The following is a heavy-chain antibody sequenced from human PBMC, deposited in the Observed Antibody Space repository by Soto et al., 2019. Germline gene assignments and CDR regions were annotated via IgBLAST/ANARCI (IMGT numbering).Heavy chain of an antibody. CDR2: MSYDGSNQ. V-gene: IGHV3-30-3*01. CDR1: GFTFSSYA. D-gene: IGHD5-18*01. J-gene: IGHJ4*02. CDR3: ARDHGFRDAAMVVRQIDY. Sequence: QVQLVESGGGVVQPGRSLRLSCAASGFTFSSYAMHWVRQAPGKGLEWVAVMSYDGSNQYYADSVKGRFTISRDNSKNTMYLQMDSLRAEDTALYYCARDHGFRDAAMVVRQIDYWGQGTLVTVSS.